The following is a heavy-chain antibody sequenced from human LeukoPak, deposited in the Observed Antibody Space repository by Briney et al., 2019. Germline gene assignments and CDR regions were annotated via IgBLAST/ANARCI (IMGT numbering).Heavy chain of an antibody. J-gene: IGHJ4*02. D-gene: IGHD1-26*01. V-gene: IGHV4-34*01. CDR2: INHSGST. Sequence: SETLSLTCAVYGGSFSGYYWSWIRQPPGKGLEWIGEINHSGSTNYNPSLKSRVTISVDTSKNQFSLKLSSVTAADTAVYYCARDWLEWERGAYYFDYWGQGTLVTVSS. CDR1: GGSFSGYY. CDR3: ARDWLEWERGAYYFDY.